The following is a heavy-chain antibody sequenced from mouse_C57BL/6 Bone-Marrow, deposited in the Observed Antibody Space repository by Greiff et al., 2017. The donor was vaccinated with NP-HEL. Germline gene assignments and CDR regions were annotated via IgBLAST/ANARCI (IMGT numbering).Heavy chain of an antibody. Sequence: EADVGLVQPKGSLKLSCAASGFSFNTYAMNWVRQAPGKGLEWVARIRSKSNNYATYYADSVKDRFTISRDDSESMLYLQMNNLKTEDTAMYYCVLLRFYAMDYWGQGTSVTVSS. CDR2: IRSKSNNYAT. CDR3: VLLRFYAMDY. D-gene: IGHD1-1*01. CDR1: GFSFNTYA. V-gene: IGHV10-1*01. J-gene: IGHJ4*01.